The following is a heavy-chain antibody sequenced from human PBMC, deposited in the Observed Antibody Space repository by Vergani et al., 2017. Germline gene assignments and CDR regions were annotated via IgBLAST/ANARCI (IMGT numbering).Heavy chain of an antibody. Sequence: EVQLLESGGDLVQPGGSLRLSCAASGFSFSSYAMSWVRQAPGKGLEWVSAIRGSGGSTYYADSVKGRFTISRDNSKNTLYLQINSLRAEDTAVYYCAKGADCSGGSCYSLTRWFDPWGQGTLVTVSS. J-gene: IGHJ5*02. CDR2: IRGSGGST. V-gene: IGHV3-23*01. D-gene: IGHD2-15*01. CDR3: AKGADCSGGSCYSLTRWFDP. CDR1: GFSFSSYA.